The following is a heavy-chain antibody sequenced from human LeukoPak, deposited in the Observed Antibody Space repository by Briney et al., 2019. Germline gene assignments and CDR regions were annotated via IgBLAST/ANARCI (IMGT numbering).Heavy chain of an antibody. V-gene: IGHV1-8*01. J-gene: IGHJ4*02. CDR1: GYTFTSYD. D-gene: IGHD6-13*01. Sequence: ASVKVSCKASGYTFTSYDINWVRQATGQGLEWMGWMNPNSGNTGYARKFQGRVTMTRNTSISTAYMELSSLRSEDTAVYYCARGIAAAGTGSYFDYWGQGTLVTVSS. CDR2: MNPNSGNT. CDR3: ARGIAAAGTGSYFDY.